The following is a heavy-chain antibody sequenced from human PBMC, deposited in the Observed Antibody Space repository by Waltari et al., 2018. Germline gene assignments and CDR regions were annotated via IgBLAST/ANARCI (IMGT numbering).Heavy chain of an antibody. V-gene: IGHV4-38-2*01. J-gene: IGHJ4*02. CDR1: GYSISSGYY. Sequence: QVQLQESGPGLVKPSETLSLTCAVSGYSISSGYYWGWIRQPPGKGLEWIGSIYHSGSTYYNPSLKSRVTISVDTSKNQCSLKLSSVTAADTAVYYCARLRSIFGVVRMYYFDYWGQGTLVTVSS. CDR2: IYHSGST. D-gene: IGHD3-3*01. CDR3: ARLRSIFGVVRMYYFDY.